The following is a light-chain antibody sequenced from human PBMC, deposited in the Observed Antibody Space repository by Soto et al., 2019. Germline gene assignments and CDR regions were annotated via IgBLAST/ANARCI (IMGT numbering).Light chain of an antibody. CDR2: SNN. CDR3: AAWDDSLNVVV. CDR1: SSNIGSNT. Sequence: QLVLTQPPSASGTPGQRVTISCSGSSSNIGSNTVNWYQQLPGTAPKLLIYSNNQRPSGVPDRFSGSKSGTSASLAISGLQFEDEADYYCAAWDDSLNVVVFGGGTKVTVL. V-gene: IGLV1-44*01. J-gene: IGLJ2*01.